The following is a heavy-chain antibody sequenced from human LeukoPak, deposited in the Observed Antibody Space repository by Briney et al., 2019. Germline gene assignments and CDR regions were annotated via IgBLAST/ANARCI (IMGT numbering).Heavy chain of an antibody. J-gene: IGHJ4*02. V-gene: IGHV1-2*02. CDR1: GYTFTGYY. CDR3: ARGAHYHDSSEGYDY. CDR2: INPNSGGT. D-gene: IGHD3-22*01. Sequence: ASVKVSCKASGYTFTGYYMHWVRQAPGQGLEWMGWINPNSGGTNYAQKFQGRVTMTRDTSISTAYMELSRLRSDDTAVYYCARGAHYHDSSEGYDYWGQGTLATVSS.